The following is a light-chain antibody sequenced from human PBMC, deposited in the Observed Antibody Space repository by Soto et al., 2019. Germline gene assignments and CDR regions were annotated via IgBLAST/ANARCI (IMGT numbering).Light chain of an antibody. Sequence: QSALTQPASVSGSPRQSITISCTGASSDVGVYNYVSWYQQHPGKAPKVMIYDVNNRPSGVSNRFSGSKSGNTASLTISGLQAEDEADYYCNSYTSSSTYVFGTGTKLTVL. CDR2: DVN. CDR1: SSDVGVYNY. J-gene: IGLJ1*01. V-gene: IGLV2-14*01. CDR3: NSYTSSSTYV.